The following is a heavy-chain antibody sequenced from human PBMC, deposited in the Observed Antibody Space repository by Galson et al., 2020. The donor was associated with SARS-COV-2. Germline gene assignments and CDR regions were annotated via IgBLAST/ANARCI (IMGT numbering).Heavy chain of an antibody. Sequence: GESLKISCAASGFTFNSSAMHWVRQAPGKGLEWVAVISYDGSSKYYADSVKGRFTTSRDNSKNTLYLQMNSLTAEDTAVYYCATDLPTVQYYLPDYWGQGTLVTVSS. CDR2: ISYDGSSK. D-gene: IGHD1-1*01. CDR3: ATDLPTVQYYLPDY. V-gene: IGHV3-30*01. CDR1: GFTFNSSA. J-gene: IGHJ4*02.